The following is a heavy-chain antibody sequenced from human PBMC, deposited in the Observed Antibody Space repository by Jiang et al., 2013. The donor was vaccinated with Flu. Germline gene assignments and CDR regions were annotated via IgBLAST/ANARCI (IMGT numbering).Heavy chain of an antibody. CDR2: IRSKAKSYAT. Sequence: VQLVESGGGLVQPGGSLKLSCAASGFTFSDSSIHWVRQASGKGLEWVGRIRSKAKSYATAYAASVTGRFTISRDDSTNTAYLQMDSLKTEDTAVYYCTRLDDIILLAVAPWGQGTLVTVSS. CDR3: TRLDDIILLAVAP. V-gene: IGHV3-73*01. D-gene: IGHD2-8*01. CDR1: GFTFSDSS. J-gene: IGHJ4*02.